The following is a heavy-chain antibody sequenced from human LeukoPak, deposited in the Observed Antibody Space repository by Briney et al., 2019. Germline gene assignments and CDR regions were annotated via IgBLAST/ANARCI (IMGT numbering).Heavy chain of an antibody. V-gene: IGHV4-38-2*01. D-gene: IGHD2-15*01. CDR2: IYHSGRT. CDR3: ARHSGGLEWYSYMRV. Sequence: SETLSLTCAVSGYSISSGYHWGWIRQPPGKGLEWIGSIYHSGRTHHNPSLKSRVTISVDTSKNQFSLNLSSVTAADTAVYYCARHSGGLEWYSYMRVWAKGTTVTVSS. CDR1: GYSISSGYH. J-gene: IGHJ6*03.